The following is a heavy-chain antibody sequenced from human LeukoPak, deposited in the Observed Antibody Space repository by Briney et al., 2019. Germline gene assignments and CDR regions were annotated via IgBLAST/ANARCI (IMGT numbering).Heavy chain of an antibody. J-gene: IGHJ6*03. CDR2: ISGSGGST. V-gene: IGHV3-23*01. Sequence: PGGSLRLSCAASGFTFSSYGMCWVRQAPGKGLEWVSAISGSGGSTYYADSVKGRFTISRDNSKNTLYLQMNSLRAEDTAVYYCAKRLKWGYYYYMDVWGKGTTVTISS. D-gene: IGHD2-8*01. CDR3: AKRLKWGYYYYMDV. CDR1: GFTFSSYG.